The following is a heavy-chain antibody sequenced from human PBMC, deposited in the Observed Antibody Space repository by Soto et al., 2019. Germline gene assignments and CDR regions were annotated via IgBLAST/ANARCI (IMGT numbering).Heavy chain of an antibody. V-gene: IGHV3-23*01. CDR1: GFTFSSYA. CDR2: ISGSGGST. Sequence: GGSLRLSCAASGFTFSSYAMSWVRQAPGKGLEWVSAISGSGGSTYYADSVKGRFTISRDNSKNTLYLQMNSLRAEDTAVYYCAKAYYASSGYSPDAFDIWGQGTMVTVSS. CDR3: AKAYYASSGYSPDAFDI. D-gene: IGHD3-22*01. J-gene: IGHJ3*02.